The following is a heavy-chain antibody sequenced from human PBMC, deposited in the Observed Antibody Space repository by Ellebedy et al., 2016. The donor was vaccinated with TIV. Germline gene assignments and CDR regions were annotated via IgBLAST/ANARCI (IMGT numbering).Heavy chain of an antibody. CDR3: ARAKRGNSWDGAFDI. J-gene: IGHJ3*02. D-gene: IGHD4-23*01. Sequence: GGSLRLSXAASGFTFSNFLMSWVRQAPGKGLEWVANINQDGSERYYVDSVKGRFTISRDNAKNSLYLQMNSLRDEDTAVYYCARAKRGNSWDGAFDIWGQGTLVTVSS. CDR1: GFTFSNFL. CDR2: INQDGSER. V-gene: IGHV3-7*01.